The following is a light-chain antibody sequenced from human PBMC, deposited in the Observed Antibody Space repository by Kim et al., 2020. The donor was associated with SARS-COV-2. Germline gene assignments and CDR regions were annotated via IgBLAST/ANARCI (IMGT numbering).Light chain of an antibody. Sequence: FPGENTSLSCRAGHPIGGNNYAWYVQKPGQAPKLLIHAISKRPTGIPDRFSGAGSGTNFTLSITKLEPEDFGVYYCHQYGASTWTFGPGTKVDIK. CDR3: HQYGASTWT. J-gene: IGKJ1*01. V-gene: IGKV3-20*01. CDR2: AIS. CDR1: HPIGGNN.